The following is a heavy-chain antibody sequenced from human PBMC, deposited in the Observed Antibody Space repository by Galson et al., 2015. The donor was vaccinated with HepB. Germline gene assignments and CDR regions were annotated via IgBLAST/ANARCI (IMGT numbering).Heavy chain of an antibody. CDR2: IDPSDSYT. D-gene: IGHD6-13*01. V-gene: IGHV5-10-1*01. CDR3: ARQHSSSWYGGPGYYYMDV. Sequence: QSGAEVKKPGESLRISCKGSGYSFTSYWISWVRQMPGKGLEWMGRIDPSDSYTNYSPSFQGHVTISADKSISTAYLQWSSLKASDTAMYYCARQHSSSWYGGPGYYYMDVWGKGTTVTVSS. J-gene: IGHJ6*03. CDR1: GYSFTSYW.